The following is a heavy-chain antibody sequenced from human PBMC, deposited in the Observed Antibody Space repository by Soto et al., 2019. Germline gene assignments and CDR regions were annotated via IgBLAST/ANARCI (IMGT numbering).Heavy chain of an antibody. V-gene: IGHV3-23*01. D-gene: IGHD6-25*01. CDR3: AKDQWIAAPGILDS. Sequence: PGGSLRLSCAASGFTFSYSAMSWVRQAPGKGLEWVSALGANGGSTYYAASVKGRFTISGDNSRTTLFLQMNSLRAEDTAVYYCAKDQWIAAPGILDSWGQGTLVTVSS. J-gene: IGHJ4*02. CDR1: GFTFSYSA. CDR2: LGANGGST.